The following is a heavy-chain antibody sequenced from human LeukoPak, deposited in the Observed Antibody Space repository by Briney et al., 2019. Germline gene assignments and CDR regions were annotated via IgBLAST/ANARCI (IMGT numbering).Heavy chain of an antibody. Sequence: GASVKVSCKASGFKFTGYDINWVRQASGRGLEWMGWMNPNNGKTGYAQKFQGRVTMTRDTSTSTVYMELSSLRSEDTAVYYCARAHYYGMDVWGQGTTVTVSS. J-gene: IGHJ6*02. CDR3: ARAHYYGMDV. CDR1: GFKFTGYD. V-gene: IGHV1-8*01. CDR2: MNPNNGKT.